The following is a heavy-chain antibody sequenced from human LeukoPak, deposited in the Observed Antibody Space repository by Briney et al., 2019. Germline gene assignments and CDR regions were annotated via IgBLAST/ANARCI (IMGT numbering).Heavy chain of an antibody. CDR1: GGSISNYY. D-gene: IGHD3-16*01. CDR3: AKLSTVGGPYYFDY. J-gene: IGHJ4*02. Sequence: TTSETLSLTCTVSGGSISNYYWSWIRQPPGKGLEWIGYIYYSGSTNYNPSLKSRVTISVDTSKNQFSLKLSSVTAADTAVYYCAKLSTVGGPYYFDYWGQGTLVTVSS. V-gene: IGHV4-59*01. CDR2: IYYSGST.